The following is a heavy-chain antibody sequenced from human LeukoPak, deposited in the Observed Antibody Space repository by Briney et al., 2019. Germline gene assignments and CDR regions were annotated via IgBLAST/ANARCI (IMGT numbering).Heavy chain of an antibody. CDR1: GFTFSSYS. D-gene: IGHD6-19*01. J-gene: IGHJ4*02. Sequence: PGGSLRLSCAASGFTFSSYSMNWVRQAPGKGLEWVSSISSSSSYIYYADSVKGRFTISRDNAKNSLYLQMNSLRAEDTAVYYCATYRSSGWYMPPNYWGQGTLVTVSS. CDR2: ISSSSSYI. V-gene: IGHV3-21*01. CDR3: ATYRSSGWYMPPNY.